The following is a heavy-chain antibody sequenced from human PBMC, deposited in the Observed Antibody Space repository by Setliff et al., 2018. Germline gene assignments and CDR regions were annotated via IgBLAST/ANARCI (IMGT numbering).Heavy chain of an antibody. J-gene: IGHJ6*03. V-gene: IGHV3-7*03. D-gene: IGHD3-3*01. Sequence: GGSLRLSCAASGFTFSSYWMSWVRQAPGKGLEWVANIKQDGSEKYYVDSVNGRFSISRDDSKSSLYLQMNSLKSEDTAVYYCARGPTIFGAIYYMDVWGKGTTVTVSS. CDR1: GFTFSSYW. CDR2: IKQDGSEK. CDR3: ARGPTIFGAIYYMDV.